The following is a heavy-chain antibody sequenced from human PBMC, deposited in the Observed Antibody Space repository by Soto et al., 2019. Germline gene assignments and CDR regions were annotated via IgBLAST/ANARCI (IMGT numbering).Heavy chain of an antibody. CDR2: TYYRSQWWN. J-gene: IGHJ5*02. Sequence: SQTLSLTCAISGDSVSTYNAAWNWTRQSPSRGLEWLGRTYYRSQWWNDYAVSVKSRIIINADTSRNQFSLQVNSATPEDTAIYYCTREALYSSTYYGGGWFDPWGQGTLVTVSS. CDR1: GDSVSTYNAA. CDR3: TREALYSSTYYGGGWFDP. V-gene: IGHV6-1*01. D-gene: IGHD6-19*01.